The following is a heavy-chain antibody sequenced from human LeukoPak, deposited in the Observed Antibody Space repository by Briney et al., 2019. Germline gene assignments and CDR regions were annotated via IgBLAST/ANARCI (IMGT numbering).Heavy chain of an antibody. CDR1: GFTFSSYA. J-gene: IGHJ6*02. Sequence: GGSLRLSCAASGFTFSSYAMHWVRQAPGKGLEWVAVISYDGSNKYYADSVKGRFTISRDNSKNTLYLQMNSLRAEDTAVYYCAKAIGVVVAYYHGMDVWGQGTTVTVSS. V-gene: IGHV3-30-3*01. CDR2: ISYDGSNK. CDR3: AKAIGVVVAYYHGMDV. D-gene: IGHD2-15*01.